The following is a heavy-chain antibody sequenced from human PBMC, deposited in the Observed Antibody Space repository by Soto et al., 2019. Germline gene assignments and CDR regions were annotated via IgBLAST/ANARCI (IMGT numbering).Heavy chain of an antibody. Sequence: EVQLVESGGGLVKPGGSLRLSCAASGFTFSSYSMNWVRQAPGKGLEWVSSISSSSTYIYYADSVKGRFTISRDNAKNSLYLQMNSLRAEETAVYYCGRDLYYYDHWLDPWGQGTLVTVSS. CDR1: GFTFSSYS. CDR2: ISSSSTYI. D-gene: IGHD3-22*01. J-gene: IGHJ5*02. V-gene: IGHV3-21*01. CDR3: GRDLYYYDHWLDP.